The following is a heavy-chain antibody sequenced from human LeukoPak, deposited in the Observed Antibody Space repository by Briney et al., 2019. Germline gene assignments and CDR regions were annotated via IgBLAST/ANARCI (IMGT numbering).Heavy chain of an antibody. CDR1: GFTFSNYD. D-gene: IGHD2-15*01. CDR3: GGLAVFDY. Sequence: GGSLRLSCAASGFTFSNYDMHWARQAPGKGLEWVTFIRSDGSDKYYADSVKGRFTISRDNSRNTLYLEMNSLRPEDTAVYYCGGLAVFDYWGQGTLVTVSS. J-gene: IGHJ4*02. CDR2: IRSDGSDK. V-gene: IGHV3-30*02.